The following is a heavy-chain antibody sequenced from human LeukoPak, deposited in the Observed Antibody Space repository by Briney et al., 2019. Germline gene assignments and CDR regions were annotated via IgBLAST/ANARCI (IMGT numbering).Heavy chain of an antibody. CDR3: VREKWLFIPFDY. CDR2: MSSSSSYT. J-gene: IGHJ4*02. CDR1: GFTFSDYY. D-gene: IGHD3-22*01. Sequence: KPGGSLRLSCAASGFTFSDYYMSWIRQAPGKGLEWVSYMSSSSSYTNFADSVKGRFTISRDNAKNSLYLQMNSLRAEDTAVYYCVREKWLFIPFDYWGQGTLVTVSS. V-gene: IGHV3-11*05.